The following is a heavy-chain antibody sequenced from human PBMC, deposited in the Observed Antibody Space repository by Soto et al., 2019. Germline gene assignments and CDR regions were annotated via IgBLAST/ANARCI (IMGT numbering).Heavy chain of an antibody. D-gene: IGHD3-22*01. J-gene: IGHJ4*02. V-gene: IGHV3-11*01. CDR3: ARDLGYYDSSGYFDY. CDR1: GFTFSDYY. CDR2: ISSSDSII. Sequence: GGSLRLSCAASGFTFSDYYMSWIRHAPGKGLEWVSYISSSDSIIYYADSVKGRFTISRDNAKNSLYLQMNSLRAEDTAVYYCARDLGYYDSSGYFDYWGQGTLVTVSS.